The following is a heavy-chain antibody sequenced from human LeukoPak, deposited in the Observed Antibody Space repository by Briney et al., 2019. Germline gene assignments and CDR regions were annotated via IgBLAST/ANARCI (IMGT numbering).Heavy chain of an antibody. V-gene: IGHV3-30*02. CDR3: AKDLWVVRFKEAMGEFDY. Sequence: PGGSLRLSCAASGFTFSSYGMHWVRQAPGKELEWVAFIRYDGSNKYYADSVKGRFTISRDNSKNTLYLQMNSLRAEDTAVYYCAKDLWVVRFKEAMGEFDYWGQGTLVTVSS. CDR1: GFTFSSYG. J-gene: IGHJ4*02. D-gene: IGHD1-26*01. CDR2: IRYDGSNK.